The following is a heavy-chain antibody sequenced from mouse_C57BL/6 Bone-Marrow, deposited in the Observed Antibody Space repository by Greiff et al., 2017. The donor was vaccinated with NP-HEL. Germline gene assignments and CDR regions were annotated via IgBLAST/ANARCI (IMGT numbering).Heavy chain of an antibody. J-gene: IGHJ4*01. Sequence: VMLVESGAELARPGASVKLSCKASGYTFTSYGISWVKQRTGQGLEWIGEIYPRSGNTYYNEKFKGKATLTADKSSSTAYMELRSLTSEDSAVYFCAREDYSNYDAMDYWGQGTSVTVSS. V-gene: IGHV1-81*01. CDR2: IYPRSGNT. D-gene: IGHD2-5*01. CDR1: GYTFTSYG. CDR3: AREDYSNYDAMDY.